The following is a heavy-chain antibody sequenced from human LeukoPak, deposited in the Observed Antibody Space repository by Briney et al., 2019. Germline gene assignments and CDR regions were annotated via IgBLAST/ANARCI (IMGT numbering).Heavy chain of an antibody. CDR3: ARRGIPPYYYYYYMDV. J-gene: IGHJ6*03. CDR1: GFTFGNYG. D-gene: IGHD3-16*01. Sequence: QTGGSLRLSCVASGFTFGNYGMNWVRQAPGKGLEWVSYISSSRSSIDYADSVRGRFTISRDNAKNSLYLQMNSLRAEDTAVYYCARRGIPPYYYYYYMDVWGKGTTVTVSS. V-gene: IGHV3-48*04. CDR2: ISSSRSSI.